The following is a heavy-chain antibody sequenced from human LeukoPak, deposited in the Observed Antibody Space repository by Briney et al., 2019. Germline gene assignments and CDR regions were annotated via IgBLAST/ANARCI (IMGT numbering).Heavy chain of an antibody. CDR3: ARHGADLLLWFGELSPYYGMDV. V-gene: IGHV4-59*01. CDR2: IYYSGST. D-gene: IGHD3-10*01. CDR1: GGSISSYY. J-gene: IGHJ6*02. Sequence: SETLSLTCTVSGGSISSYYWSWIRQPPGKGLEWIGYIYYSGSTNYNPSLKSRVTISVDTSKNQFSLKLGSVTAADTAVYYCARHGADLLLWFGELSPYYGMDVWGQGTTVTVSS.